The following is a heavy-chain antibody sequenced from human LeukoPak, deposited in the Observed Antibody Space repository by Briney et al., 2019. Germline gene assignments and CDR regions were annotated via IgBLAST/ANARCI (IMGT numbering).Heavy chain of an antibody. J-gene: IGHJ4*02. CDR1: GYTFTSYD. V-gene: IGHV1-8*01. Sequence: ASVKVSCKASGYTFTSYDINWVRQATGQGLEWMGWMNPNRGNTGYAQKFQGRVTMTRNTSISTAYMELSSLRSEDTAVYYCARVLGAAADLIDYWGQGTLVTVSS. CDR2: MNPNRGNT. D-gene: IGHD6-13*01. CDR3: ARVLGAAADLIDY.